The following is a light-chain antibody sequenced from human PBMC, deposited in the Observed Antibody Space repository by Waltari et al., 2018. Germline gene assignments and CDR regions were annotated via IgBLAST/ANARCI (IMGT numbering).Light chain of an antibody. CDR3: QSYDSALSAV. Sequence: QSVLTQPPSVSGAPGQTVTISCAGISSNIGAAHDVHWYQQLPGAAPKLLIYAYSSRPSGVPDRFYGSKSGTSASLAINGLQPEDEADYYCQSYDSALSAVFGGGTKVTVL. V-gene: IGLV1-40*01. CDR2: AYS. CDR1: SSNIGAAHD. J-gene: IGLJ3*02.